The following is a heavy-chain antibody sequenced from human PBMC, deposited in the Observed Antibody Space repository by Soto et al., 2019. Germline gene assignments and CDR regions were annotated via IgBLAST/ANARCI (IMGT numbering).Heavy chain of an antibody. J-gene: IGHJ3*01. CDR3: AGDSGHLSTYVSDALDF. CDR1: GFSVSSYG. D-gene: IGHD3-10*02. V-gene: IGHV3-33*01. Sequence: QVQLVESGGGVVQPGRSLRLSCSASGFSVSSYGVHWVRQAPGKGLEWVAVVWYDGRNIFYADSVKGRFTISRDNSKNIVYFQMNNLRVEDTGLYYCAGDSGHLSTYVSDALDFWGQGTMVTVSS. CDR2: VWYDGRNI.